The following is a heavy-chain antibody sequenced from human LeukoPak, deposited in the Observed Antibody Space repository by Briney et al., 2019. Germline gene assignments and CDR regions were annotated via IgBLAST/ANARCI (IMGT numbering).Heavy chain of an antibody. J-gene: IGHJ4*02. Sequence: SETLSLTCTVSGGSISSGDYYWSWIRQPPGKGLEWIGYIYYSGSTYYNPSLKSRVTISVDTSKNQFSLKLSSVTAADTAVYYCARVEDGSSWSGKYDYWGQGTLVTVSS. CDR2: IYYSGST. V-gene: IGHV4-30-4*02. D-gene: IGHD6-13*01. CDR3: ARVEDGSSWSGKYDY. CDR1: GGSISSGDYY.